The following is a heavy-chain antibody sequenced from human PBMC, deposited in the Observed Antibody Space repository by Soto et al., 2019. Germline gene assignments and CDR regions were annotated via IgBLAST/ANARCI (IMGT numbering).Heavy chain of an antibody. V-gene: IGHV2-5*02. D-gene: IGHD3-10*01. J-gene: IGHJ4*02. CDR1: GFSLTTSGVS. CDR2: IYWDVDK. CDR3: ARSVGFGEFTNY. Sequence: QITLKESGPTLVKPTQTLTLTCTFSGFSLTTSGVSVGWIRQPPGKALEWLALIYWDVDKRYSPSLKSRLTIPKHTSKNQVVLTMTNMDPVDTATYYCARSVGFGEFTNYWGQGTLVTVSS.